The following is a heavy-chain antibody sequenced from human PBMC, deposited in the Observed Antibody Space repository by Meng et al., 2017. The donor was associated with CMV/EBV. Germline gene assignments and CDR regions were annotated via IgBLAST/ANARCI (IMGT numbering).Heavy chain of an antibody. CDR2: ISSSSSYI. D-gene: IGHD2-2*01. CDR1: GFTFSSYS. CDR3: ARADAIVVVPAAILDYYYGMDV. J-gene: IGHJ6*02. V-gene: IGHV3-21*01. Sequence: GESLKISCAASGFTFSSYSMNWVRQAPGKGLEWVSSISSSSSYIYYADSVKGRFTISRDNAKNSLYLQMNSLGAEDTAVYYCARADAIVVVPAAILDYYYGMDVWGQGTTVTVSS.